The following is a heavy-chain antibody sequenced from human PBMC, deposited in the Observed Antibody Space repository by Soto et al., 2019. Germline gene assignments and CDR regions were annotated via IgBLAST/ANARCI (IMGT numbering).Heavy chain of an antibody. CDR1: GFTFSSYG. CDR2: IWYDGSNK. Sequence: QVQLVESGGGVVQPGRSLRLSCAASGFTFSSYGMHWVRQAPGKGLEWVAVIWYDGSNKYYADSVKGRFTISRDNSKNTLYLQMNSLRAEDTAVYYCARERGVVVIRNWFDPWGQGTLVTVSS. CDR3: ARERGVVVIRNWFDP. J-gene: IGHJ5*02. D-gene: IGHD3-22*01. V-gene: IGHV3-33*01.